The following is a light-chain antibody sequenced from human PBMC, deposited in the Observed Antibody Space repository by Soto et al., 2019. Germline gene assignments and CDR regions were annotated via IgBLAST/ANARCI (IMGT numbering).Light chain of an antibody. CDR2: DVS. Sequence: QSALTQPASVSGSPGQSITISCTGTSSDVGGYNYVSWYQQHPGKAPKLMIYDVSNRPSGVSNCFSGSKSGNTASLTISGLQAEDEADYYCSSYTSISPYVFGTGTKVTV. J-gene: IGLJ1*01. V-gene: IGLV2-14*01. CDR1: SSDVGGYNY. CDR3: SSYTSISPYV.